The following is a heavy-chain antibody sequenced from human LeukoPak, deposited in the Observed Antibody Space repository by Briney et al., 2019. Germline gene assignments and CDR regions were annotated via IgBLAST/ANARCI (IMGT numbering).Heavy chain of an antibody. J-gene: IGHJ3*02. CDR3: AGAVAGTRGAAFDI. Sequence: PSETLSLTCTVSGGSISSYYWSWIRQPPGKGLEWIGYIYYSGSTNYNPSLKSRVTISVDTSKNQFSLKLSTVTAADTAVYYCAGAVAGTRGAAFDIWGQGTMVTVSS. V-gene: IGHV4-59*01. D-gene: IGHD6-19*01. CDR1: GGSISSYY. CDR2: IYYSGST.